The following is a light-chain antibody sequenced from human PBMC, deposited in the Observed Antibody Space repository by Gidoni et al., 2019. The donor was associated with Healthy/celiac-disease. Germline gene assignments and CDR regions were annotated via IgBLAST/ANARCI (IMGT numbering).Light chain of an antibody. CDR1: QTISSW. CDR3: QQYNSYPLT. V-gene: IGKV1-5*03. CDR2: KAS. Sequence: DIQMTQSPSTLSASVADRVTITCRASQTISSWLAWYQQKPGKAPKLLIYKASSLESGAPSRFSGSGSGTEFTLTISSLQPDDFATYYCQQYNSYPLTFGGGTKVEIK. J-gene: IGKJ4*01.